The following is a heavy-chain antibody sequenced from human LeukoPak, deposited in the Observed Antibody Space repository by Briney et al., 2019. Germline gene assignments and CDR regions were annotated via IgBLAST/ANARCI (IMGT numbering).Heavy chain of an antibody. J-gene: IGHJ4*02. V-gene: IGHV1-69*10. CDR2: IIPIFGIA. CDR3: ARDGSGDGLDY. CDR1: GGTFSSYA. D-gene: IGHD5-24*01. Sequence: GASVKVSCKASGGTFSSYAISWVRQAPGQGLEWMGWIIPIFGIANYAQKFQGRVTITADKSTSTAYMELSSLRSEDTAVYYCARDGSGDGLDYWGQGTLVTVSS.